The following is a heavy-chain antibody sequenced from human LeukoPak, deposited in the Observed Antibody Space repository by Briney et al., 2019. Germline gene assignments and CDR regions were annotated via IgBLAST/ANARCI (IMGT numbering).Heavy chain of an antibody. Sequence: PGGSLRLSCAASGFTFSGYWMSWVRQAPGKGLEWVANIKHDGSQKYYLDSVKGRFTISRDNAKNSLYLQMNSLRAADTAVYYCARDSYYSSDNWGQGTLVTVSS. CDR2: IKHDGSQK. D-gene: IGHD3-22*01. V-gene: IGHV3-7*05. CDR1: GFTFSGYW. CDR3: ARDSYYSSDN. J-gene: IGHJ4*02.